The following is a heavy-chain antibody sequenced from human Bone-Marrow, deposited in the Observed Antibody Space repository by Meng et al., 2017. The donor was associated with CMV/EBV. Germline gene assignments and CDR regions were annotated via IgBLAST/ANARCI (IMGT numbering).Heavy chain of an antibody. D-gene: IGHD6-13*01. CDR2: IYHSGST. CDR1: GYSISSGYY. J-gene: IGHJ6*02. CDR3: ARGTTGYSSSWLYYYGMDV. V-gene: IGHV4-38-2*02. Sequence: GSLRLSCTVSGYSISSGYYWGWIRQPPGKGLEWIGSIYHSGSTYYNPSLKSRVTISVDTSKNQFSLKLSSVTAADTAVYYCARGTTGYSSSWLYYYGMDVWGQGTTVTVSS.